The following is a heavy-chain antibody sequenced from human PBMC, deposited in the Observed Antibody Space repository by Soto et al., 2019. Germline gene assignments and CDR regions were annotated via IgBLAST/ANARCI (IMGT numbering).Heavy chain of an antibody. CDR1: GGSISSSSYY. CDR2: IYYSGST. Sequence: SETLSLTXTVSGGSISSSSYYWGWIRQPPGKGLEWIGSIYYSGSTYYNPSLKSRVTISVDTSKNQFSLKLSSVTAADTAVYYCARRSKNITGTLYYYYGMDVWGQGTTVTVSS. J-gene: IGHJ6*02. V-gene: IGHV4-39*01. CDR3: ARRSKNITGTLYYYYGMDV. D-gene: IGHD1-20*01.